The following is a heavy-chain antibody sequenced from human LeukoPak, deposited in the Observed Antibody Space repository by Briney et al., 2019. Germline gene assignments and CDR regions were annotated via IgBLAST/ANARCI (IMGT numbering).Heavy chain of an antibody. CDR2: INPSGGST. V-gene: IGHV1-46*01. Sequence: GASVKVSCKASGYTFTSYYMHWVRQAPGQGLEWMGIINPSGGSTSYAQKFQGRVTMTRDTSTSTVYMELSSLRSEDTAVYYCARDGSSSWTDYYYYGMDVWGQGTTVTVSS. CDR1: GYTFTSYY. CDR3: ARDGSSSWTDYYYYGMDV. J-gene: IGHJ6*02. D-gene: IGHD6-13*01.